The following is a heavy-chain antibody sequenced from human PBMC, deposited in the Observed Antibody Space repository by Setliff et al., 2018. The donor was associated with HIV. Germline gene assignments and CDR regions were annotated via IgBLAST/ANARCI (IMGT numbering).Heavy chain of an antibody. V-gene: IGHV4-59*11. CDR2: IHYSGST. CDR1: GGSISSHY. J-gene: IGHJ3*01. CDR3: ARPLTPSYNFWGDAFAV. D-gene: IGHD3-3*01. Sequence: SETLSLTCTVSGGSISSHYWSWIRQPPGKGLEWIGSIHYSGSTNSNPSLKSRVTISVDTSKNQFSLKLSSVTAADTALYFCARPLTPSYNFWGDAFAVWGQGTVVTVSS.